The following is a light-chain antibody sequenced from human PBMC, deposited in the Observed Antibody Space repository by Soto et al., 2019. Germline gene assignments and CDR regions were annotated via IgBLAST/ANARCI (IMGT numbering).Light chain of an antibody. CDR3: QHSDSTPYS. CDR2: DAS. Sequence: DIQMTQSPSSLSASVGDRVTITCRASQTISTYLNWYQQKPGKAPRLLIYDASSLLSGVPSRFSGSRSGTDFTLTIASLPPEDFSTYYSQHSDSTPYSFGQGTKVEI. V-gene: IGKV1-39*01. J-gene: IGKJ2*01. CDR1: QTISTY.